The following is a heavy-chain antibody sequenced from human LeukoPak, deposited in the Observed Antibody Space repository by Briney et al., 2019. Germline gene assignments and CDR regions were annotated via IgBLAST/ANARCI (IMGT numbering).Heavy chain of an antibody. CDR2: ISWNSGSI. Sequence: GGSLRLSCAASGFTFDDYAMHWVRQAPGKGLEWVSGISWNSGSIGYADSVKGRFTISRDNAKNSLYLQMNSLRAEDTALYYCVREPLADSSGDYFDYWGQGTLVTVSS. CDR1: GFTFDDYA. V-gene: IGHV3-9*01. D-gene: IGHD3-22*01. CDR3: VREPLADSSGDYFDY. J-gene: IGHJ4*02.